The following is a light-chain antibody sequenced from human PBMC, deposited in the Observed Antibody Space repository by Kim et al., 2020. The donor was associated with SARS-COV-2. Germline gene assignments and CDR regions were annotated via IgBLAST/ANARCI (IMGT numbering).Light chain of an antibody. J-gene: IGLJ3*02. CDR2: GKN. CDR3: NSRDSSGNHRWV. V-gene: IGLV3-19*01. Sequence: LRQTVRITCQGDRLRSYYASWYQQKPGQAPVLVIYGKNNRPSGIPDRFSGSSSGNTASLTITGAQAEDEADYYCNSRDSSGNHRWVFGGGTKLTVL. CDR1: RLRSYY.